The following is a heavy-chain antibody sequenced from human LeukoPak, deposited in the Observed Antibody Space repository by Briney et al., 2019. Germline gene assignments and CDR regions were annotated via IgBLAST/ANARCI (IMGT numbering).Heavy chain of an antibody. CDR2: IIPILGIA. D-gene: IGHD2/OR15-2a*01. J-gene: IGHJ4*02. CDR1: GGTFISYT. Sequence: ASVKVSCKASGGTFISYTISWVRQAPGQGREWMGRIIPILGIANYAQKFQGRVTITADKSTSTAYMELSSLRSEDTAVYYCARVSPDGYFDYWGQGALVTVSS. V-gene: IGHV1-69*02. CDR3: ARVSPDGYFDY.